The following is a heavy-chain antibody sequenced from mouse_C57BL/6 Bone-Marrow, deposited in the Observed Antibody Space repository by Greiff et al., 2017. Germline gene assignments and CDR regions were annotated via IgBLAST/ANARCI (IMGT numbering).Heavy chain of an antibody. Sequence: VQLQQSGAELVRPGASVKLSCTASGFNIKDDYMHWVKQRPEQGLEWIGWIDPENGDTEYASKFQGKATITADTSSITAYLQLSSLTSEDTSVYYCTNDVVWYFYFWGTGTTVTVSS. CDR2: IDPENGDT. CDR1: GFNIKDDY. CDR3: TNDVVWYFYF. J-gene: IGHJ1*03. V-gene: IGHV14-4*01. D-gene: IGHD2-3*01.